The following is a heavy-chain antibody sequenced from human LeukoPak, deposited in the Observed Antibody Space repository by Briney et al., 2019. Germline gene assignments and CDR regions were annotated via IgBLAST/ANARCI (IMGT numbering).Heavy chain of an antibody. CDR3: ARDTARKRRGSYYYMDV. J-gene: IGHJ6*03. V-gene: IGHV1-69*05. CDR2: IIPIFGTA. Sequence: SVKVSCKASGYTFASYGISWVRQAPGQGLEWMGGIIPIFGTANYAQKFQGRVTITTDESTSTAYMELSSLRSEDTAVYYCARDTARKRRGSYYYMDVWGKGTTVTVSS. CDR1: GYTFASYG. D-gene: IGHD3-10*01.